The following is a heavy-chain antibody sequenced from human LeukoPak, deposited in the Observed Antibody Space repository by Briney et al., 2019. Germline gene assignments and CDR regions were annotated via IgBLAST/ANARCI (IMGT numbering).Heavy chain of an antibody. Sequence: GGSLRLSCAASGFTFSSYWMHWVRQAPGKGLVWVSRINSDGSSTSYADSVKGQFTISRDNAKNTLYLQMNSLRAEDTAVYYCARGVSGWYWYFDLWGRGTLVTVSS. CDR2: INSDGSST. CDR3: ARGVSGWYWYFDL. V-gene: IGHV3-74*01. D-gene: IGHD6-19*01. CDR1: GFTFSSYW. J-gene: IGHJ2*01.